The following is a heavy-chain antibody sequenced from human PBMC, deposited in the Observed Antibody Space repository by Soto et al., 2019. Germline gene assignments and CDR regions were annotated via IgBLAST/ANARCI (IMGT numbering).Heavy chain of an antibody. CDR2: IEGDGSST. CDR1: GFTFSSYW. Sequence: PGGSLRLSCAASGFTFSSYWMHWVRQAPGKGLEWVSRIEGDGSSTTSADSVKGRFTVSRDDARNMLYLQMSSLRADDTAIYYCAREGLDTAGFFDVWGQGTMVTVSS. D-gene: IGHD6-13*01. J-gene: IGHJ3*01. V-gene: IGHV3-74*01. CDR3: AREGLDTAGFFDV.